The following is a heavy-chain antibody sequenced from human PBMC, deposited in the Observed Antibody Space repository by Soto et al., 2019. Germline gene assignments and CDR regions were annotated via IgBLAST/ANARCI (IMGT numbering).Heavy chain of an antibody. CDR2: IWYDGSNK. J-gene: IGHJ4*02. D-gene: IGHD3-22*01. V-gene: IGHV3-33*01. CDR3: ARGRRYYDSSGYYSSGLIDY. Sequence: PGGSLRLSCAASGFTFSSYGMHWVRQAPGKGLEGVAVIWYDGSNKYYADSVKGRFTIYRDNSKNTLYLQMNSLRAEDTAVYYCARGRRYYDSSGYYSSGLIDYWGQGTLVTVSS. CDR1: GFTFSSYG.